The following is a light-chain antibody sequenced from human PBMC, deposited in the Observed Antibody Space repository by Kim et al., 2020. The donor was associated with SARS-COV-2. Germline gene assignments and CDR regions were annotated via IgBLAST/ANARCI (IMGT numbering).Light chain of an antibody. J-gene: IGKJ1*01. CDR3: HQYDSSPRT. V-gene: IGKV3-20*01. CDR1: QGITSNY. CDR2: AAS. Sequence: ETVLTQSPGTLSLSPGERATLSCRASQGITSNYLAWYQQKVGQAPRLLIYAASSRATGIPDRFSGSGSGTDFTLTISRLEPEDFAVYSCHQYDSSPRTFGQGTKVDIK.